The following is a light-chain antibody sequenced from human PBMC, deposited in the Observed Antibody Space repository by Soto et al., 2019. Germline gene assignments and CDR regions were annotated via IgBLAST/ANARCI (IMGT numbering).Light chain of an antibody. CDR3: QQYNSYSPTWT. Sequence: DIQMTQSPSTLSASVGDRVTITCRASQSISSWLAWYQQKPGKAPKLLIYKASSLESGVPSRFSGSGSGTEFTLTMSSLQPDDFATYYCQQYNSYSPTWTFGQGTKVDI. V-gene: IGKV1-5*03. J-gene: IGKJ1*01. CDR2: KAS. CDR1: QSISSW.